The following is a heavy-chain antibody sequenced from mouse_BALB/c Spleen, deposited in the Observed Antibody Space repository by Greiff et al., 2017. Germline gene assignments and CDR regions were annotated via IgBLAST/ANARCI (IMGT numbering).Heavy chain of an antibody. CDR1: GFTFSSYG. CDR3: ARQGLGRRYFDV. Sequence: EVQLVESGGDLVKPGGSLKLSCAASGFTFSSYGMSWVRQTPDKRLEWVATISSGGSYTYYPDSVKGRFTISRDNAKNTLYLQMSSLKSEDTAMYYCARQGLGRRYFDVWGAGTTVTVSS. CDR2: ISSGGSYT. D-gene: IGHD4-1*01. J-gene: IGHJ1*01. V-gene: IGHV5-6*01.